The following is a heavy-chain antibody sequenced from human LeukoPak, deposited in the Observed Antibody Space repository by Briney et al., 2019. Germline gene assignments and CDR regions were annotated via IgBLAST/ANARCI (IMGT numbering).Heavy chain of an antibody. Sequence: KAGGSLRLSCAASGFSFNTCAMSWVRQAPGKGLEWVSAISGSGGSTYYADSVKGRFTISRDNSKNTLYLQMNSLRAEDTAVYYCAKASRYDFWSGYLVYWGQGTLVTVSS. J-gene: IGHJ4*02. CDR1: GFSFNTCA. V-gene: IGHV3-23*01. CDR3: AKASRYDFWSGYLVY. CDR2: ISGSGGST. D-gene: IGHD3-3*01.